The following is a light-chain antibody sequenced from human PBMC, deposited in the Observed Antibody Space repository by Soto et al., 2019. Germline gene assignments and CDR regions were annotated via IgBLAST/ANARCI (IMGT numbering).Light chain of an antibody. CDR3: QQYYSYPWT. J-gene: IGKJ1*01. Sequence: DLQMTQSPSTLSGSVGDRVTIPCRASQTISSWLAWYQQKPGKAPKLLIYKASTLKSGVPSRFSGSGSGTEFTLTISSLQPDDFATYYCQQYYSYPWTFGQGTKVDIK. V-gene: IGKV1-5*03. CDR1: QTISSW. CDR2: KAS.